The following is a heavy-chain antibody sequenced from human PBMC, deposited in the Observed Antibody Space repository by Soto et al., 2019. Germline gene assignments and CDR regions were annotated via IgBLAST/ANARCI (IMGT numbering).Heavy chain of an antibody. J-gene: IGHJ4*02. CDR3: AHRRGGVDLNDGDFDD. V-gene: IGHV2-5*02. D-gene: IGHD1-1*01. CDR2: IDWDDDK. Sequence: QITLKESGPTLVNPTQTLTLTCSFSGVSLTSRPMGVGWIRQPPGKALEGLALIDWDDDKRYSPSLRSRLAITKDTYKRQVVLTMTNVDPIDTATYYCAHRRGGVDLNDGDFDDWGQGTLVTVSS. CDR1: GVSLTSRPMG.